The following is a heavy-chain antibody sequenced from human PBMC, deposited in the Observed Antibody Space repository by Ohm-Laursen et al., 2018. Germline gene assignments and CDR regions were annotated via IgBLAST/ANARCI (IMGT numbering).Heavy chain of an antibody. CDR3: ARGDYDYYYYYYGMDV. Sequence: SETLSLTCAVYGGSFSGYYWSWIRQPPGKGLEWIGEINHSGSTNYNPSLKSRVTISVDTSKNQFSLKLSSVTAADTAVYYCARGDYDYYYYYYGMDVWGQGTTVTVSS. D-gene: IGHD3-3*01. CDR2: INHSGST. J-gene: IGHJ6*02. V-gene: IGHV4-34*01. CDR1: GGSFSGYY.